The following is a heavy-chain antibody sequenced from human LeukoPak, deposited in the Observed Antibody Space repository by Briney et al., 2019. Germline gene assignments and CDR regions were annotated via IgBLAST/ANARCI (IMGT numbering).Heavy chain of an antibody. V-gene: IGHV3-7*01. Sequence: PGGSLRLSCAASGFTFSSYWMSWVRQAPGKGLEWVANIKQDGSEKYYVDSVKGRFTISRDNAKNSLYLQMNSLRAEDTAVYYCARVCQLWLQFPFDYWGQGTLVTVSS. D-gene: IGHD5-18*01. CDR1: GFTFSSYW. CDR2: IKQDGSEK. J-gene: IGHJ4*02. CDR3: ARVCQLWLQFPFDY.